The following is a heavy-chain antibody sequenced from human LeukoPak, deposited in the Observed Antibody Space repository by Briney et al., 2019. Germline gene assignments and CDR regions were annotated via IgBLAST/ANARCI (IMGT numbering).Heavy chain of an antibody. V-gene: IGHV4-59*01. J-gene: IGHJ4*02. CDR2: IHYSGST. D-gene: IGHD3-10*01. CDR1: GGSISSYY. CDR3: ARWILYSSGSYSDY. Sequence: SETLSLTCTVSGGSISSYYWSWIRQPPGKGLEWIGSIHYSGSTTYNPSLKSRVTISVDTSKNQFSLKLSSVTAADTAVYYCARWILYSSGSYSDYWGQGTLVTVSS.